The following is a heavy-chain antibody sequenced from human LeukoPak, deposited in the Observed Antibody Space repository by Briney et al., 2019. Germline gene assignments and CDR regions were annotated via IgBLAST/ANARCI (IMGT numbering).Heavy chain of an antibody. CDR1: GYTFTSYY. D-gene: IGHD4-23*01. CDR3: ARDISLGGSSFDY. J-gene: IGHJ4*02. V-gene: IGHV1-46*01. Sequence: ASVNVSCKASGYTFTSYYMHWVRQAPGQGLEWMGIINPSGGSTSYAQKFQGRVAMTRDTSTSTVYMEVRSLRSEDTAVYYCARDISLGGSSFDYWGQGTLVTVSS. CDR2: INPSGGST.